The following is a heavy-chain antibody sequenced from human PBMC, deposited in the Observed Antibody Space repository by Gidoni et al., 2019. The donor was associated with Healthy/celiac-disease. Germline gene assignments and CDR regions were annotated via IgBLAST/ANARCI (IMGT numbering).Heavy chain of an antibody. Sequence: EVQLVESGGGLVQPGGSLRPSCAASGFTFSSYEMNWVRQAPGKGLEWVSYISSSGSTIYYADSVKGRFTISRDNAKNSLYLQMNSLGAEDTAVYYCARDGSTPSGYYYYGMDVWGQGTTVTVSS. D-gene: IGHD6-13*01. CDR1: GFTFSSYE. V-gene: IGHV3-48*03. CDR2: ISSSGSTI. CDR3: ARDGSTPSGYYYYGMDV. J-gene: IGHJ6*02.